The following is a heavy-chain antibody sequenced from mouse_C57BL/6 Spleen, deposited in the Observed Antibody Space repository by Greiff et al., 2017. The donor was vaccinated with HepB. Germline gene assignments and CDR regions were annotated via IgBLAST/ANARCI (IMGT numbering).Heavy chain of an antibody. V-gene: IGHV1-64*01. CDR2: IHPNSGST. D-gene: IGHD1-1*01. Sequence: VQLQQPGAELVKPGASVKLSCKASGYTFTSYWMHWVKQRPGQGLEWIGMIHPNSGSTNYNEKFKSKATLTVDKSSSTAYMQLSSLTSEDSAVYYCARYIHYYGSSYDYYAMDYWGQGTSVTVSS. J-gene: IGHJ4*01. CDR3: ARYIHYYGSSYDYYAMDY. CDR1: GYTFTSYW.